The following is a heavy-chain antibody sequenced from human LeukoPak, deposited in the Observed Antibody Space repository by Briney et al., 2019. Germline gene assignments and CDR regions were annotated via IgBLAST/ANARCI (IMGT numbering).Heavy chain of an antibody. D-gene: IGHD6-19*01. CDR1: GYTFTSYG. V-gene: IGHV1-18*01. CDR2: ISAYNGNT. CDR3: ARACFYSSGWYHFDY. J-gene: IGHJ4*02. Sequence: ASVKVSCKASGYTFTSYGIIWVRQAPGQGLEWMGWISAYNGNTNYAQKLQGRVTMTTDTSTSTAYMELRSLRSDDTAVYYCARACFYSSGWYHFDYWGQGTLVTVSS.